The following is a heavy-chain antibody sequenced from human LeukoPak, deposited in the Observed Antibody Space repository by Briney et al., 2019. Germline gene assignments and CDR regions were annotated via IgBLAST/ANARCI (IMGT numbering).Heavy chain of an antibody. J-gene: IGHJ6*03. V-gene: IGHV4-59*01. CDR2: IYYSGSN. Sequence: PSDTLSLTCTVSGGSISSYYWSWIRQPPGKGLEWIGYIYYSGSNNYNPSLKSRVTLSVAPSKKQFSLKLSSVTAADTAVYCCAREKKKKYYYDSSGYSPYYYYMDVWGKGTTVTVSS. CDR1: GGSISSYY. CDR3: AREKKKKYYYDSSGYSPYYYYMDV. D-gene: IGHD3-22*01.